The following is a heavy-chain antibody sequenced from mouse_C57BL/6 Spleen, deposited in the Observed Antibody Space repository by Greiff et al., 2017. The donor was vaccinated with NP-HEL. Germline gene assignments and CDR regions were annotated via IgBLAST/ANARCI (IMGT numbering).Heavy chain of an antibody. V-gene: IGHV5-15*01. J-gene: IGHJ4*01. Sequence: DVMLVESGGGLVQPGGSLKLSCAASGFTFSDYGMAWVRQAPRKGPEWVAFISNLAYSIYYADTVTGRFTISRENAKNTLYLEMSSLRSEDTAMYYCARLGYYYGSSYYAMDYWGQGTSVTVSS. CDR2: ISNLAYSI. CDR1: GFTFSDYG. D-gene: IGHD1-1*01. CDR3: ARLGYYYGSSYYAMDY.